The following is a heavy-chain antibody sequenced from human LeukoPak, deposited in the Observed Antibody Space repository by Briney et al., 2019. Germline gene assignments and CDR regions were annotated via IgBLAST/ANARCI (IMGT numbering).Heavy chain of an antibody. J-gene: IGHJ6*03. CDR3: ARESSGWYRDYYMDV. CDR2: IYHSGST. Sequence: PSETLSLTCTVSGYSISSGYYWGWIRQPPGKGLEWIGSIYHSGSTYYNPSLKSRVTISVDTSKNQFSLKLSSVTAADTAVYYCARESSGWYRDYYMDVWGKGTTVTVSS. D-gene: IGHD6-19*01. V-gene: IGHV4-38-2*02. CDR1: GYSISSGYY.